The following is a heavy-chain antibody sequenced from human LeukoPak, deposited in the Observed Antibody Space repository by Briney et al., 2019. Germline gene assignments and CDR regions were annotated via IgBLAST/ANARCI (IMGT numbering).Heavy chain of an antibody. CDR2: ISGSGGST. Sequence: PGGSLRLSCAASGFTFSSYAMSWIRQAPGKGLEWVSAISGSGGSTYYADSVKGRFTISRDNSKNTLYLQMNSLRAEDTAVFYYWNRTTMVRGVIIDYWGQGTMVTVSS. CDR3: WNRTTMVRGVIIDY. D-gene: IGHD3-10*01. CDR1: GFTFSSYA. J-gene: IGHJ4*02. V-gene: IGHV3-23*01.